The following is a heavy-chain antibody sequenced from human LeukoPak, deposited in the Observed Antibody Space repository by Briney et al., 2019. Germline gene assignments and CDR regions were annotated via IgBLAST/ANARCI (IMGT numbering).Heavy chain of an antibody. CDR2: IKSKTEGGTT. CDR1: GFTFSNAW. CDR3: STDPTY. V-gene: IGHV3-15*01. Sequence: GGSLRLSCAASGFTFSNAWMSWVRQAPGKGLEWLGRIKSKTEGGTTDYAAPVKGRFTISRDDSKNTVYLQMNRLITEDTAVYYCSTDPTYWGQGTLVTVSS. J-gene: IGHJ4*02.